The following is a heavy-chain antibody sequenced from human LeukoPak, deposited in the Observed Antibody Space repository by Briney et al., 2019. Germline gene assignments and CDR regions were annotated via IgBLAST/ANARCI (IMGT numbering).Heavy chain of an antibody. D-gene: IGHD3-3*01. CDR3: ARSSILEWLPYYYYYMDV. CDR1: GFTFSSYS. V-gene: IGHV3-21*01. J-gene: IGHJ6*03. Sequence: GRSLRLSCAASGFTFSSYSMNWVRQAPGKGLEWVSSISSSSSYIYYADSVKGRFTISRDNAKNSLYLQMNSLRAEDTAVYYCARSSILEWLPYYYYYMDVWGKGTTVTVSS. CDR2: ISSSSSYI.